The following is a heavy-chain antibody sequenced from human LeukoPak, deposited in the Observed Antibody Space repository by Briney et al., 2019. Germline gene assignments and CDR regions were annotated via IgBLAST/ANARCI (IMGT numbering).Heavy chain of an antibody. D-gene: IGHD3-10*01. V-gene: IGHV3-23*01. Sequence: GGSLRLSCAASGFTFSSYAMSWVRQAPGKGLEWVSAISGSGGSTYYADPVKGRFTISRDNSKNTLYLQMNSLRAEDTAVYYCAKDLSIWFGEFPDAFDIWGQGTMVTVSS. CDR2: ISGSGGST. CDR1: GFTFSSYA. J-gene: IGHJ3*02. CDR3: AKDLSIWFGEFPDAFDI.